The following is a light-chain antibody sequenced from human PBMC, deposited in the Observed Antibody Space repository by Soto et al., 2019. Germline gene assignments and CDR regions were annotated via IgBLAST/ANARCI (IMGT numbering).Light chain of an antibody. J-gene: IGKJ1*01. CDR1: ESISTW. CDR2: KAS. CDR3: QQYNTDSTWT. V-gene: IGKV1-5*03. Sequence: DIQITQSPSTLSASVGDRVTITCRASESISTWLAWYQQKPGKAPKLLIYKASGLETGVPSRFSGSGSGTEFTLTISSLQPDDFATYYCQQYNTDSTWTFGQGTKVDIK.